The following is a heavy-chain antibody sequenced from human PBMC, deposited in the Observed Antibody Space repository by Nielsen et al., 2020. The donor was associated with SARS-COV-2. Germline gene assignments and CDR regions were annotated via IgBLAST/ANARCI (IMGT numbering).Heavy chain of an antibody. D-gene: IGHD3-9*01. V-gene: IGHV3-7*03. J-gene: IGHJ6*02. CDR2: IKQDGSEK. CDR1: GFTFSSYW. CDR3: ARGPLSSDWLRYYYYGMDV. Sequence: GGSLRLSCAASGFTFSSYWMSWVRQAPGKGLEWVANIKQDGSEKYYVDSVKGRFTISRDNAKNSLYLQMNSLRAEDTAVYYCARGPLSSDWLRYYYYGMDVWGQGTTVTVSS.